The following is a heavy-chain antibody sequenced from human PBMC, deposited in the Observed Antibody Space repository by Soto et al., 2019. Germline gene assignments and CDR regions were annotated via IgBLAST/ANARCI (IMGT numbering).Heavy chain of an antibody. Sequence: QVQLVQSGAEVKKPGASVKVSCKVSGYTLTELSMHLVRQAPGKGLEWMGGFDPEDGETIYAQKFQGRVTMTEHTSTDTAYMELSSLRSEDTAVYDCASLVPYDYWGQGTLVTVSS. CDR3: ASLVPYDY. J-gene: IGHJ4*02. V-gene: IGHV1-24*01. CDR1: GYTLTELS. D-gene: IGHD3-16*02. CDR2: FDPEDGET.